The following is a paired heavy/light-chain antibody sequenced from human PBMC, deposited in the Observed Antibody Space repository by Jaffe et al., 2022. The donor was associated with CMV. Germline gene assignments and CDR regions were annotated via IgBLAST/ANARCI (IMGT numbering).Light chain of an antibody. V-gene: IGLV1-51*01. CDR1: SSNIGNNY. CDR2: DDN. J-gene: IGLJ3*02. Sequence: QSVLTQPPSVSAAPGQKVTISCSGSSSNIGNNYVSWYQQLPGTAPKLLIYDDNERPSGIPDRFSGSKSGTSATLGITGLQPGDEADYYCGTWDSSLSGGVFGGGTKLTVL. CDR3: GTWDSSLSGGV.
Heavy chain of an antibody. V-gene: IGHV4-39*02. CDR1: NGSISSPSYY. Sequence: QLQLQESGPGLVKPSETLSLTCTGSNGSISSPSYYWGWIRQPPGKGLEWVGNVYYSGRSYYNPSLKGRVTISVDTSKNHFSLKLTSVTAADTALYYCARLHVRDWGSRWGVFDSWGQGTLVTVTS. J-gene: IGHJ4*02. CDR3: ARLHVRDWGSRWGVFDS. D-gene: IGHD3-10*01. CDR2: VYYSGRS.